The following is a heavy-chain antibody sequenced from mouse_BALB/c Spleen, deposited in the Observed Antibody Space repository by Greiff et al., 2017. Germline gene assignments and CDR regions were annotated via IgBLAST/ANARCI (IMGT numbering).Heavy chain of an antibody. D-gene: IGHD2-14*01. CDR2: IWSDGST. CDR3: ARHPSYRSYAMDY. V-gene: IGHV2-6-2*01. Sequence: QVQLKESGPDLVAPSQSLSITCTVSGFSLTSYGVHWVRQPPGKGLEWLVVIWSDGSTTYNSALKSRLSISKDNSKSQVFLKMNSLQTDDTAMYYCARHPSYRSYAMDYWGQGTSVTVSS. J-gene: IGHJ4*01. CDR1: GFSLTSYG.